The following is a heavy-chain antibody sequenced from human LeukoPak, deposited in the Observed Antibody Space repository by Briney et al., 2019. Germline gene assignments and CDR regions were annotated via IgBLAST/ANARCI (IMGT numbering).Heavy chain of an antibody. CDR2: IFQSGST. CDR3: ARSEINDYMRF. Sequence: SETLSLTCTVSGYSIANGYQWAWIRQPPGKRLEWIGSIFQSGSTYDNLSLKSRLTMSVDTSKNQFSLKMRAVTAADTAIYYCARSEINDYMRFWGQGILVTVSS. CDR1: GYSIANGYQ. D-gene: IGHD4-11*01. J-gene: IGHJ4*02. V-gene: IGHV4-38-2*02.